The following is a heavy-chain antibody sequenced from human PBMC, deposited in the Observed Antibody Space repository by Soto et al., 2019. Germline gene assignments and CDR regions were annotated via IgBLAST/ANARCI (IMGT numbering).Heavy chain of an antibody. CDR3: AALWFGGLPSFDY. J-gene: IGHJ4*02. Sequence: SVKVSCKASGGTFSSYAISWVRQAPGQGLEWMGGIIPIFGTANYAQKFQGRVTITADESTSTAYMELSSLRSEDTAVYYCAALWFGGLPSFDYWGQGTLVTVSS. V-gene: IGHV1-69*13. CDR1: GGTFSSYA. D-gene: IGHD3-10*01. CDR2: IIPIFGTA.